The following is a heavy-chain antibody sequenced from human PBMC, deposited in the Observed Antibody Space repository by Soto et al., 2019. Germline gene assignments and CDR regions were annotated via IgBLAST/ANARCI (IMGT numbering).Heavy chain of an antibody. CDR2: MWYDGTNK. Sequence: QVQLVESGGGVVQPGRSLRLSCAASGFTFRIYSMHWVRQSPGKGLEWVAVMWYDGTNKYYGESVKGRFTISGDNSENKLYLQMNSLRVEDTAVYYCARDATFGTKGGSFDIWGHGTLVTVSS. D-gene: IGHD3-16*01. V-gene: IGHV3-33*01. CDR3: ARDATFGTKGGSFDI. CDR1: GFTFRIYS. J-gene: IGHJ3*02.